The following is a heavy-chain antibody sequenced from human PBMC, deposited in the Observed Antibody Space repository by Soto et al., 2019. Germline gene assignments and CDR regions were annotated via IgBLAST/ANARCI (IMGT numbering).Heavy chain of an antibody. Sequence: GGSLRISSAASGFTFSAYYMSWSLQAPGKGLEWVSYISSSSSYTNYADSVKGRFTISRDNAKNSLYLQMNSLRAEDTAVYYCARVGWSSGCYDGSDPWGKETLVPVAS. CDR3: ARVGWSSGCYDGSDP. D-gene: IGHD6-19*01. CDR2: ISSSSSYT. J-gene: IGHJ5*02. V-gene: IGHV3-11*06. CDR1: GFTFSAYY.